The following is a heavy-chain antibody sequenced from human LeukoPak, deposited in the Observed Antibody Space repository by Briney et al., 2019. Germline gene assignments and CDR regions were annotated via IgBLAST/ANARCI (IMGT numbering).Heavy chain of an antibody. J-gene: IGHJ5*02. CDR1: GGSIRSYY. D-gene: IGHD2-15*01. CDR2: IYNSGST. V-gene: IGHV4-59*01. Sequence: SETLSLTYTVSGGSIRSYYGSWIRQPPGKGLEWIGNIYNSGSTNYNPSLKSRVTISVDTSKNQFSLKLSSVTAADTAVYYCARGYCSGGICNWFDPWGQGTLVTVSS. CDR3: ARGYCSGGICNWFDP.